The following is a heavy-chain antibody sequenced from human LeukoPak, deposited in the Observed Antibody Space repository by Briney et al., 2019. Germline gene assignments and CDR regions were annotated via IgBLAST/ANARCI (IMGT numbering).Heavy chain of an antibody. Sequence: ASVKASCKASGYTFTSYGISWVRQAPGQGLEWMGWISAYNGNTNYAQKLQGRVTMTTDTSTSTAYMELRSLRSDDTAVYYCARDIRPTYYYDSSGSDYWGQGTLVTVSS. D-gene: IGHD3-22*01. CDR1: GYTFTSYG. J-gene: IGHJ4*02. CDR2: ISAYNGNT. V-gene: IGHV1-18*01. CDR3: ARDIRPTYYYDSSGSDY.